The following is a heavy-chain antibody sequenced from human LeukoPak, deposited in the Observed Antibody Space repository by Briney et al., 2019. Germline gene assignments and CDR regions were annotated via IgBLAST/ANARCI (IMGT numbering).Heavy chain of an antibody. V-gene: IGHV1-18*01. CDR3: ARIRYCSSTSCYAQGYFDL. D-gene: IGHD2-2*01. Sequence: ASVKVSCKASGYTFTSYGISWVRQAPGQGLEWMGWISAYNGNTNYAQKLQGRVTMTTDTSTSTAYMELRSLRSDDTAVYYCARIRYCSSTSCYAQGYFDLWGRGTLVTVSS. J-gene: IGHJ2*01. CDR1: GYTFTSYG. CDR2: ISAYNGNT.